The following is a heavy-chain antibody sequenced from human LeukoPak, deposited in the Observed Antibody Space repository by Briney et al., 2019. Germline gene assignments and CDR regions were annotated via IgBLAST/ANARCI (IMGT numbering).Heavy chain of an antibody. CDR1: GGSISSYY. D-gene: IGHD3-22*01. CDR2: IYYSGST. CDR3: ARDRGDSSGYYYAPGTFDY. J-gene: IGHJ4*02. Sequence: PSETLSLTCTVSGGSISSYYWSWIRQSPGKGLEYIGYIYYSGSTNYNPSLKSRITISVGTSKNQFSLKLTSVAAADSAVYYCARDRGDSSGYYYAPGTFDYWGQGTLVTVSS. V-gene: IGHV4-59*01.